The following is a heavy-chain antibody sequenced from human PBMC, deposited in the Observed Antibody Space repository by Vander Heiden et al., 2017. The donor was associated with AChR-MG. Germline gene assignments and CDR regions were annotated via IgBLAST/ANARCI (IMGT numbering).Heavy chain of an antibody. D-gene: IGHD4-17*01. V-gene: IGHV3-49*03. J-gene: IGHJ4*02. CDR1: GFTFGDYA. CDR2: IRSKAYGGTT. Sequence: EVQLVESGGGLVQPGRSLRLSCTASGFTFGDYAMSWFRQAPGKGLEWVGFIRSKAYGGTTEYAASVKGRFTISRDDSKSIAYLQMNRMKTEDTAVYYCTRDLHDYGDYPPTYWGQVTLVTVSS. CDR3: TRDLHDYGDYPPTY.